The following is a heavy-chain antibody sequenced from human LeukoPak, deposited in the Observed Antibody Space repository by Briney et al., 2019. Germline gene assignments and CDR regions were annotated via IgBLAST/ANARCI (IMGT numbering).Heavy chain of an antibody. Sequence: ASVKVSCKASGYTFTSYYMHWVRQAPGQGLEWMGIINPSGGSTSYAQKFQGRVTMTRDMSTSTVYMELSSLRSEDTAVYYCARDLSWEYSYAFRGFDIWGQGTMVTVSS. V-gene: IGHV1-46*01. CDR1: GYTFTSYY. CDR2: INPSGGST. D-gene: IGHD5-18*01. CDR3: ARDLSWEYSYAFRGFDI. J-gene: IGHJ3*02.